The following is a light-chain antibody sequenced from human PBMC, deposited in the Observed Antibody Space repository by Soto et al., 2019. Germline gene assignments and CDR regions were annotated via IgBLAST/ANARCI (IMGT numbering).Light chain of an antibody. CDR3: TSYVGNDIWV. CDR2: EVT. CDR1: SSDVGAYKY. V-gene: IGLV2-8*01. J-gene: IGLJ3*02. Sequence: QSALTQPPSASGSPGQSVTISCTGTSSDVGAYKYVSWYQQYPGKAPKLMIYEVTKRPSGVPDRFYRSKSGNTASLTVSGLQAEDEADYYCTSYVGNDIWVFGGGTKLTVL.